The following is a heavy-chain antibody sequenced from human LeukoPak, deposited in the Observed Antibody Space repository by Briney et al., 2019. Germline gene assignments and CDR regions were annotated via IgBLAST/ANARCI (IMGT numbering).Heavy chain of an antibody. CDR2: ITRDGGST. V-gene: IGHV3-43*02. CDR1: GFTIYEYA. Sequence: GGALRLSCAASGFTIYEYAMHWVRPAPGKGLEWVSLITRDGGSTYYADSVRGRVTISRDNSKNSLHLQIDSLRTDDTAFYYCAKEIDTLGTNAFDIWGQETMVSVSS. J-gene: IGHJ3*02. CDR3: AKEIDTLGTNAFDI.